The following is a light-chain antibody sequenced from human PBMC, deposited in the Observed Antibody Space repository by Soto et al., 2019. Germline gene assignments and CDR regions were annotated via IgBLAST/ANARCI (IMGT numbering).Light chain of an antibody. Sequence: QSALTQPASVSGSPGQSITISCTGTSSDVGSYNLVSWYQQHPGKAPKLMIYEGSKRPSGVSNRFSGSQSGNTPSLTISGLQAEDEADYYCCSYAGSSTFVVFGGGTKLTVL. CDR3: CSYAGSSTFVV. CDR1: SSDVGSYNL. J-gene: IGLJ2*01. V-gene: IGLV2-23*03. CDR2: EGS.